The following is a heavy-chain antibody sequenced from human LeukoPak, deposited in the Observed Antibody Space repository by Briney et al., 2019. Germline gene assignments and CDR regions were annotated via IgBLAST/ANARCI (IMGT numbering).Heavy chain of an antibody. J-gene: IGHJ3*02. V-gene: IGHV3-33*06. CDR1: GFTFSNYG. D-gene: IGHD5/OR15-5a*01. CDR2: IWYDGSNK. Sequence: GGSLRLSCTASGFTFSNYGIHWVHQAPGKGLEWVAVIWYDGSNKYYADSVKGRFTISRDNSKNTLYLQMNSLRAEDTAVYYCAKDLSIEVPDAFDIWGQGTMVTVSS. CDR3: AKDLSIEVPDAFDI.